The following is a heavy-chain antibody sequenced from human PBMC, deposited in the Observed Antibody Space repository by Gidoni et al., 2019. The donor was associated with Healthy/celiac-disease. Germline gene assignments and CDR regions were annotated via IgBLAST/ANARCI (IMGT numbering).Heavy chain of an antibody. V-gene: IGHV1-8*01. Sequence: QVQLVQSGAEVKKPGASVKVSCKASGYTLTSYDINGVRQATGQGLAWMGWLNPNSGNPGYAQKFQGRVTMTRNTSIRTAYMELSSLRSEDTAVYYCARGTPRPPYGSSWYDYWGQGTLVTVSS. D-gene: IGHD6-13*01. CDR2: LNPNSGNP. CDR3: ARGTPRPPYGSSWYDY. J-gene: IGHJ4*02. CDR1: GYTLTSYD.